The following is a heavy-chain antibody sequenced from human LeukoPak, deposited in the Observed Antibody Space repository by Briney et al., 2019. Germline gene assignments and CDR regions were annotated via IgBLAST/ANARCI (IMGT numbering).Heavy chain of an antibody. Sequence: GESLKISCQGSGYSFNSFWIGWVRQMPGKGLEWMGIIYPGDSDTRYSPSFQGQVTISADKSIGTAYLQWSSLKASDTAMYYCARARYCSGGSCYAEYWGQGTLVTVSS. CDR3: ARARYCSGGSCYAEY. J-gene: IGHJ4*02. CDR2: IYPGDSDT. CDR1: GYSFNSFW. V-gene: IGHV5-51*01. D-gene: IGHD2-15*01.